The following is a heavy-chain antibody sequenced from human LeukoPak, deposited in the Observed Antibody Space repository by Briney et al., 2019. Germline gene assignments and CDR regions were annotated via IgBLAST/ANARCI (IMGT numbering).Heavy chain of an antibody. CDR3: AKASVSTAVLFDS. V-gene: IGHV4-59*01. CDR1: GGSISSYF. Sequence: SETLSPTCTVSGGSISSYFWNWIRQPPGRRLQWIGYMSNTGITKYNPALKSRVTISADTSKNQFSLILNSVTTADTAVYYCAKASVSTAVLFDSWGQGTLAAVSS. D-gene: IGHD5/OR15-5a*01. J-gene: IGHJ4*02. CDR2: MSNTGIT.